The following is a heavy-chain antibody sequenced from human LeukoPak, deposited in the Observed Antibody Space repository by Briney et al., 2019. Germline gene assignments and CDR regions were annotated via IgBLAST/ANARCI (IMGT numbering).Heavy chain of an antibody. V-gene: IGHV1-2*02. CDR2: INPNSGGT. CDR3: ARVGSSSWYYFDY. CDR1: GYTFTGYY. Sequence: GASVKVSCKASGYTFTGYYMHWVRQAPGQGLEWMGWINPNSGGTNYAQKFQGRVTMTRDTSINTAYMELSRLRSDDKAVYYCARVGSSSWYYFDYWGQGTLVTVSS. J-gene: IGHJ4*02. D-gene: IGHD6-13*01.